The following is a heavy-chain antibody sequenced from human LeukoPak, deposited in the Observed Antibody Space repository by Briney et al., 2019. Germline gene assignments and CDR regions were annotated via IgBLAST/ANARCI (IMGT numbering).Heavy chain of an antibody. CDR3: ARVVVPAAMSGY. D-gene: IGHD2-2*01. Sequence: ASVKVSCKVSGYTLTELSMHWVRQAPGQGLEWMGWISAYNGNTNYAQKLQGRVTMTTDTSTSTAYMELRSLRSDDTAVYYCARVVVPAAMSGYWGQGTLVTVSS. CDR1: GYTLTELS. CDR2: ISAYNGNT. V-gene: IGHV1-18*01. J-gene: IGHJ4*02.